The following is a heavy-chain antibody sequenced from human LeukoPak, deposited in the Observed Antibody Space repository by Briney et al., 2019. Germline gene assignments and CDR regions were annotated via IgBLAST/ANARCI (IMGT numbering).Heavy chain of an antibody. J-gene: IGHJ3*01. Sequence: ASVKVSCKASGYTFTNYGIFWVRQAPGQGLEWMGWISTYNGNTNYVQKLQGRVTVTTDTSTSTVYMELRSLRSDDTAVYYCARGDDAFDFWGQGTMVTVSS. CDR3: ARGDDAFDF. CDR2: ISTYNGNT. CDR1: GYTFTNYG. V-gene: IGHV1-18*01.